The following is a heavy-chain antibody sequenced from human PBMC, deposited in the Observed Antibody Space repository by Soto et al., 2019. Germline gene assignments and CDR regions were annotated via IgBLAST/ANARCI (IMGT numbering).Heavy chain of an antibody. CDR1: GFSFNNYA. CDR3: ARQPLGYSSGWYIFDY. D-gene: IGHD6-19*01. CDR2: IWYDGSNK. Sequence: WGSLRLSCAASGFSFNNYAMSWVRQAQGKGLEWVAVIWYDGSNKYYADSVKGRFTISRDNSKNTLYLQMNSLRAEDTAVFYFARQPLGYSSGWYIFDYWGQRTLVTVSS. V-gene: IGHV3-33*08. J-gene: IGHJ4*02.